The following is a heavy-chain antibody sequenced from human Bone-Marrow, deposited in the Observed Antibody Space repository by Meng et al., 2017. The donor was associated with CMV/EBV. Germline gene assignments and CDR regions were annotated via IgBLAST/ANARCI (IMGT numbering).Heavy chain of an antibody. CDR1: DDSISRSNYY. CDR3: ARGTRGGANWFVDY. J-gene: IGHJ4*02. D-gene: IGHD1-1*01. CDR2: INHSGST. V-gene: IGHV4-39*07. Sequence: SETLSLTCTVSDDSISRSNYYWGWIRQPPGKGLEWIGTINHSGSTDYNASLKSRVTISIDTSKTQFSLKVSSVTAADTAVYYCARGTRGGANWFVDYWGQGTLVTVSS.